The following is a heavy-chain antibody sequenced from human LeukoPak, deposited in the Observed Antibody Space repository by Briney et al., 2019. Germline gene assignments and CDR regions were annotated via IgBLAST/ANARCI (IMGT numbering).Heavy chain of an antibody. CDR2: ISGSGGST. Sequence: PGGSLRLSCAASGFTFSTYAMNWVRQAPGKGLEWVPAISGSGGSTYYADSVKGRSTISRDNAKNSLYLQMNSLRAEDTAVYYCAREGILTGYSRPKHWFDPWGQGTLVTVSS. J-gene: IGHJ5*02. CDR3: AREGILTGYSRPKHWFDP. D-gene: IGHD3-9*01. V-gene: IGHV3-23*01. CDR1: GFTFSTYA.